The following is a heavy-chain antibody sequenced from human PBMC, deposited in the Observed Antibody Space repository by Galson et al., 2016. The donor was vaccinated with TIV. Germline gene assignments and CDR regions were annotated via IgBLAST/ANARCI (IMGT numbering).Heavy chain of an antibody. CDR3: AREVILYCTTTSCLPRSFDS. CDR2: FYLTGST. Sequence: WIASFYLTGSTYYTPSLKSRVTISADTSKGHFSLNLKSVTAADTAVYYCAREVILYCTTTSCLPRSFDSWGQGTLVTVSS. D-gene: IGHD2-2*01. J-gene: IGHJ4*02. V-gene: IGHV4-38-2*02.